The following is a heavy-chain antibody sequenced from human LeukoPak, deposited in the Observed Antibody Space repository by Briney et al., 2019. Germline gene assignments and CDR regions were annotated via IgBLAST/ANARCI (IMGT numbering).Heavy chain of an antibody. Sequence: GGSLRLSCAASGFTFSSYSMNWVRQAPGKGLEWVAVISYDGSNKYYADSVKGRFTISRDNSKNTLYLQMNSPRAEDTAVYYCARVVVRQDAFDIWGQGTMVTVSS. J-gene: IGHJ3*02. CDR1: GFTFSSYS. D-gene: IGHD2-2*01. CDR2: ISYDGSNK. CDR3: ARVVVRQDAFDI. V-gene: IGHV3-30*03.